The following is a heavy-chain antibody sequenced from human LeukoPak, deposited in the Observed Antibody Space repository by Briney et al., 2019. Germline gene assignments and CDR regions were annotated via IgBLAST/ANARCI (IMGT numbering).Heavy chain of an antibody. J-gene: IGHJ4*02. CDR1: GFTVTSNY. D-gene: IGHD6-13*01. Sequence: PGGSLRLSCAASGFTVTSNYMSWVRQAPGKGLEWISVIYSGGSTYYADSVKGRFTISRDNSKNMLYLQMNSLRAEDTAVYYCTLPYSSSWYVFYWGQGTLVTVSS. CDR2: IYSGGST. CDR3: TLPYSSSWYVFY. V-gene: IGHV3-53*01.